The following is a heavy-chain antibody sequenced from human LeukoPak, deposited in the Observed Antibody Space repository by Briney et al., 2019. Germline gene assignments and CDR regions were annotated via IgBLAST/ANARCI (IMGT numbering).Heavy chain of an antibody. CDR1: GLIVSDNY. J-gene: IGHJ6*02. V-gene: IGHV3-53*04. Sequence: GGSLRLSCAASGLIVSDNYMSWVRQAPGKGLEWVSVIYSGGGTHYADSVKGRFTISRHNSKNTLFLQMNSLRPEDTAVYYCARDTGAYYGLDVWGQGTTVTVSS. CDR2: IYSGGGT. CDR3: ARDTGAYYGLDV. D-gene: IGHD1-14*01.